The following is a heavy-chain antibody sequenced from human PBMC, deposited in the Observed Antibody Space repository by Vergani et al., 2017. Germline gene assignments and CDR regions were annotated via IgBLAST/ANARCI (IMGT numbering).Heavy chain of an antibody. V-gene: IGHV1-69*01. CDR2: IIPIFGTA. Sequence: QVQLVQSGAEVKKPGSSVKVSCKASGGTFSSYAISWVRQAPGQGLEWTGGIIPIFGTANYAQKFQGRVTITADESTSTAYMELSSLRSEDTAVYYCARLYDFWSGYKWYFDLWGRGTLVTVSS. CDR1: GGTFSSYA. D-gene: IGHD3-3*01. J-gene: IGHJ2*01. CDR3: ARLYDFWSGYKWYFDL.